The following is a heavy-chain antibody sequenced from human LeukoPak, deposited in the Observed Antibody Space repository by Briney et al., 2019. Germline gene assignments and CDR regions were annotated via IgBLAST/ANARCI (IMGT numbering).Heavy chain of an antibody. CDR2: INPNSGGT. D-gene: IGHD3-3*01. CDR3: ARDASDIGSGYFDY. Sequence: ASVKVSCKASGYTFTGYYMHWVRQAPGQGLEWMGWINPNSGGTNYAQKFQGRVTMTRDTSISTAYMELSRLRSDDTAVYYCARDASDIGSGYFDYRGQGTLVTVSS. J-gene: IGHJ4*02. V-gene: IGHV1-2*02. CDR1: GYTFTGYY.